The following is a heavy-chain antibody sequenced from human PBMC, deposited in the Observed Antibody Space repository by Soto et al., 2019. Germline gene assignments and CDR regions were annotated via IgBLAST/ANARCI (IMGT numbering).Heavy chain of an antibody. J-gene: IGHJ4*02. V-gene: IGHV3-48*01. Sequence: PGGSLRLSCAAFGLTLSTSSMNWVRQAPGRGLEWISYIRRHTSVTAYADSVKGRFTISRDNSKNTLYLQMNSLRAEDTAVYYCASRGHYYDSSGYGVFDYWGQGTLVTVSS. CDR1: GLTLSTSS. CDR2: IRRHTSVT. D-gene: IGHD3-22*01. CDR3: ASRGHYYDSSGYGVFDY.